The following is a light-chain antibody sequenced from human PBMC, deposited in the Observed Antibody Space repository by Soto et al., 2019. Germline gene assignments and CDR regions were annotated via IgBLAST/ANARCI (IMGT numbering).Light chain of an antibody. CDR3: CSYGGGNNFYL. CDR2: EVS. CDR1: SSDISTYDY. J-gene: IGLJ1*01. Sequence: QSVLTQPPSASGSPGQSVTISCTGTSSDISTYDYVSWYQHLPDKAPKLIIYEVSKRPSGVPDRFSGSKSGNTASLTVSGLXAEDEGDYYCCSYGGGNNFYLFGTGTKATVL. V-gene: IGLV2-8*01.